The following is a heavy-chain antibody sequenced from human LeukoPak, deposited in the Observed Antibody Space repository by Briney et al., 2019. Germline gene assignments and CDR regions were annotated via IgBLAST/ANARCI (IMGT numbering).Heavy chain of an antibody. J-gene: IGHJ4*02. CDR3: AREYSSSCYDY. Sequence: SETLSLTCTVSGGSINSSSYYWGWIRQPPGKGLEWIGSIYYSGSTYYNPSLKSRVTISVDTSKNQFSLKLSSVTAADTAVYYCAREYSSSCYDYWGQGTLVTVSS. V-gene: IGHV4-39*07. CDR2: IYYSGST. CDR1: GGSINSSSYY. D-gene: IGHD6-13*01.